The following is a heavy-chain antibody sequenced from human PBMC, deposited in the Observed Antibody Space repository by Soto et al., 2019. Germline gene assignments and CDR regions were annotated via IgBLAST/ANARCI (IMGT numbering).Heavy chain of an antibody. D-gene: IGHD1-1*01. CDR3: ARGLGELEPFDY. V-gene: IGHV3-11*01. Sequence: QVHLVESGGGLVKPGGSLRLSCAASGFTFSDYYMSWIRQAPGKGLEWVSYISNSGTTIYYADSVKGRFTISRDNAKDSLYLPINSLRAVDTAVYYCARGLGELEPFDYWGHGTLVTVSS. CDR1: GFTFSDYY. CDR2: ISNSGTTI. J-gene: IGHJ4*01.